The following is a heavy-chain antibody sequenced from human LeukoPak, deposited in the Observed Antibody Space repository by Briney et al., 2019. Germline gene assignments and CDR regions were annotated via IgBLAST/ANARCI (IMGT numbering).Heavy chain of an antibody. V-gene: IGHV4-4*07. CDR1: GVSISSYY. Sequence: SETLSLTCTVSGVSISSYYWSWIRQPAGKGLEWIGRIYPSGGTNYNPSLKSRVTMSVDTSKNQFSLKLSSVTAADTAVYYCARDYYGSGSYPFDYWGQGTLVTVSS. J-gene: IGHJ4*02. CDR3: ARDYYGSGSYPFDY. CDR2: IYPSGGT. D-gene: IGHD3-10*01.